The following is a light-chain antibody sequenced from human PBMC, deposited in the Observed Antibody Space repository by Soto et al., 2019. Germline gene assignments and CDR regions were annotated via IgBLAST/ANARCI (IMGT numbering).Light chain of an antibody. V-gene: IGLV2-14*01. Sequence: QSALTQAASVSGSPGQSITISCTGTSSDVGGYNYVSWYQQFPGKVPKLLIYNVSNRPSGVSNRFSGSKSGNTASLTISGLQAEDEDDYFCTSSTSGSLYVFGTGTKLTVL. CDR2: NVS. J-gene: IGLJ1*01. CDR3: TSSTSGSLYV. CDR1: SSDVGGYNY.